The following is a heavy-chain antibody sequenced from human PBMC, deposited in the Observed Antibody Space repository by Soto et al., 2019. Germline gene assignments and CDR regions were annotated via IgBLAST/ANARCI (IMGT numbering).Heavy chain of an antibody. CDR3: TRPLNSRYNWNDFDPSGY. CDR2: IYYSGST. Sequence: SETLSLTCTVSGGSISSGGYYWSWIRQHPGKGLEWIGYIYYSGSTYYNPSLKSRVTISVDTSKNQFSLKLSSVTAADTAVYYCTRPLNSRYNWNDFDPSGYWGQGTLVTVSS. D-gene: IGHD1-20*01. CDR1: GGSISSGGYY. V-gene: IGHV4-31*03. J-gene: IGHJ4*02.